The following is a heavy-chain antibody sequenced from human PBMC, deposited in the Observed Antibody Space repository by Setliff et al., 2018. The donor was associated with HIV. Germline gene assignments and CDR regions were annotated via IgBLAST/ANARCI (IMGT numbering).Heavy chain of an antibody. V-gene: IGHV1-18*04. J-gene: IGHJ5*02. Sequence: ASVKVSCKASGYTFINFGITWVRQAPGQGLEWVGYISGYNGNTKYAQNVQGRVTMTTDTSTSTAYMELTNLKSDDTAVYYCARDHGGNSGYNWFDPWGQGALVTVSS. CDR1: GYTFINFG. CDR2: ISGYNGNT. CDR3: ARDHGGNSGYNWFDP. D-gene: IGHD2-21*02.